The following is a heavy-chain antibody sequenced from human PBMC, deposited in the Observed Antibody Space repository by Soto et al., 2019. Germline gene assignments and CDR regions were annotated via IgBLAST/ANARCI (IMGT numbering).Heavy chain of an antibody. D-gene: IGHD2-15*01. CDR3: ARGPPAPGYCRGGSCYPRFDS. J-gene: IGHJ4*02. CDR1: GGSFSGYY. Sequence: SGTLSLTCAVYGGSFSGYYWSWIRQPPGKGLEWIGEINPSGSTNYNPSLKSRGTISIDTSKNKFSLRRSSVTAADTAVYYCARGPPAPGYCRGGSCYPRFDSWGQGTLVTVPS. CDR2: INPSGST. V-gene: IGHV4-34*01.